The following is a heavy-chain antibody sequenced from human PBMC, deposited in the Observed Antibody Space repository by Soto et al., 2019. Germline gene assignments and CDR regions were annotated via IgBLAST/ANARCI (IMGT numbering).Heavy chain of an antibody. CDR1: GDRVSGNSAA. Sequence: SQTLSLTCAISGDRVSGNSAAWNWIRQSPSRGLEWLGRTYYRSKWYYDYAVTVKSRITINQDTSKNQFSLQRNSVTPEDTAVYYCAREAQYNYYYYMDVWGKGTTVTVSS. V-gene: IGHV6-1*01. CDR3: AREAQYNYYYYMDV. CDR2: TYYRSKWYY. J-gene: IGHJ6*03.